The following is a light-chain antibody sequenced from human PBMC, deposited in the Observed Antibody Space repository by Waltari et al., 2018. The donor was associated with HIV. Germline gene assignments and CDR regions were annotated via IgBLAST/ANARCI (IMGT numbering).Light chain of an antibody. Sequence: QLVLTQSPSASASLGASVKFTCTLRSGHSNYDIAWHQQQPEKGPRYLMKLNRDGSNSKGDGIPVRFSGSSSGAERYPTISSRQSEDEADYYCQSWDTGIRVFGGGTKLTVL. CDR3: QSWDTGIRV. V-gene: IGLV4-69*01. J-gene: IGLJ3*02. CDR1: SGHSNYD. CDR2: LNRDGSN.